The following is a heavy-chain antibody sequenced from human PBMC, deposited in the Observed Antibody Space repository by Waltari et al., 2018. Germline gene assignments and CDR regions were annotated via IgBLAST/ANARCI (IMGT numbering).Heavy chain of an antibody. Sequence: EVQLVESGGGLVQPGRSLRLSCTASGFTFGAYAMSWFRQAPGKGLEWVGFIRSKAYGGTTEYAASVKGRFAISRDDSKSIAYLQMNSLKTEDTAVYYCTRAQSTWGQGTLVTVSS. J-gene: IGHJ5*02. CDR1: GFTFGAYA. V-gene: IGHV3-49*03. CDR2: IRSKAYGGTT. CDR3: TRAQST.